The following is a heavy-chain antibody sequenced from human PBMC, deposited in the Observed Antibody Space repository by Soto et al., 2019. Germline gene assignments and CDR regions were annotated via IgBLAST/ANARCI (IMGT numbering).Heavy chain of an antibody. CDR3: ASSYCSGGSCYGAGCDY. J-gene: IGHJ4*02. CDR1: GGTFSSYT. D-gene: IGHD2-15*01. CDR2: IIPILGIA. V-gene: IGHV1-69*02. Sequence: SVKVSCKASGGTFSSYTISWVRQAPGQGLEWMGRIIPILGIANYAQKFQGRVTITADKSTSTAYMELSSLRSEDTAVYYCASSYCSGGSCYGAGCDYWGQGTLVTVSS.